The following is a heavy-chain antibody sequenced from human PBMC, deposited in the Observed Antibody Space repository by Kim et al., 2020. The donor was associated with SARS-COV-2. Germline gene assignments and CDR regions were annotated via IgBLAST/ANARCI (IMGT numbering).Heavy chain of an antibody. D-gene: IGHD3-22*01. V-gene: IGHV4-39*01. CDR1: GGSISSSGYY. J-gene: IGHJ4*02. CDR2: IYYSGST. Sequence: SETLSLTCTVSGGSISSSGYYWGWIRQPPGMGLEWIGSIYYSGSTYYNPSLKSRVTISVDTSKNQFSLKLSSVTAADTAVYYCARQYYYDSSGYYYVGPSVNYFDYWGQGTLVTVSS. CDR3: ARQYYYDSSGYYYVGPSVNYFDY.